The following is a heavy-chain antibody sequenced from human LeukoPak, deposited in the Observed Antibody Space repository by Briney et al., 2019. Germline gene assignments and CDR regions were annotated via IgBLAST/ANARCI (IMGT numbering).Heavy chain of an antibody. CDR3: ARGKIVVVVAATFNWFDP. J-gene: IGHJ5*02. V-gene: IGHV4-34*01. CDR2: INHSGST. D-gene: IGHD2-15*01. CDR1: GGSFSGYY. Sequence: PSETLSLTCAVYGGSFSGYYWSWIRQPPGKGLEWIGEINHSGSTNYNPYLKSRVTISVDTSKNQFSLKLSSVTAADTAMYYCARGKIVVVVAATFNWFDPWGQGTLVTVSS.